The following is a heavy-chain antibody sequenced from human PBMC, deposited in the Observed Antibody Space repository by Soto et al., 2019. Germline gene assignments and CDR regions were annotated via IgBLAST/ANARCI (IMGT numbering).Heavy chain of an antibody. CDR2: ISYDGSNK. Sequence: QVQLVESGGGVVQPGRSLRLSCAASGFTFSSYAMHWVRQAPGKGLEWVAVISYDGSNKYYVDSVKGRFTISRDNSKKTLYLQTNSRRAEDTAVYYCARRPPRRKRVLEWGTYGMGVWGQGTTVTVSS. D-gene: IGHD3-3*01. V-gene: IGHV3-30-3*01. J-gene: IGHJ6*02. CDR3: ARRPPRRKRVLEWGTYGMGV. CDR1: GFTFSSYA.